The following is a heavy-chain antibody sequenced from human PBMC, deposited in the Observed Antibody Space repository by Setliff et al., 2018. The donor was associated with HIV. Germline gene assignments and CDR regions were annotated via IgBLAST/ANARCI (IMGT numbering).Heavy chain of an antibody. V-gene: IGHV1-46*01. Sequence: ASVKVSCKASGYTFTTYYIHWVRQAPGQGLEWVGILNPSEGTTSFAQKFQGRVTMTRDTSTSTVYMDLSSLRADDTAVYYCVRSFESDRGYSGYDPTPVFDYWGQGTLVTVSS. CDR3: VRSFESDRGYSGYDPTPVFDY. J-gene: IGHJ4*02. CDR2: LNPSEGTT. CDR1: GYTFTTYY. D-gene: IGHD5-12*01.